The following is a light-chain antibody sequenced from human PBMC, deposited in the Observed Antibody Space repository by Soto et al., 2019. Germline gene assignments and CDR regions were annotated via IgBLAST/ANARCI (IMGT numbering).Light chain of an antibody. J-gene: IGKJ1*01. Sequence: DIQMTQSPSSLSASVGDRVTITCRASHSMSSYLNWYQQKPGKAPELLIYEASRLESGVPSRFSGSGSGTEFTLTISSLQPGDFGTYYCQQYNSYSWTFGQGTKVDIK. CDR2: EAS. CDR1: HSMSSY. V-gene: IGKV1-5*01. CDR3: QQYNSYSWT.